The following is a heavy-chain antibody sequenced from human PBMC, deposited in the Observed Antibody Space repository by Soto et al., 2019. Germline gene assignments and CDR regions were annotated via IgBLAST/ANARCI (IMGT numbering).Heavy chain of an antibody. J-gene: IGHJ4*02. V-gene: IGHV4-39*01. CDR1: GGSISSSSYY. CDR2: IYYSGST. CDR3: AIYIGTKAY. D-gene: IGHD1-26*01. Sequence: PSETLSLTGTVSGGSISSSSYYWGWIRQPPGKGLEWMGSIYYSGSTYYNPSLKSRVAISVDTCKNQFSLKLSSVTAADTAVYYCAIYIGTKAYWGQGTLVTVSS.